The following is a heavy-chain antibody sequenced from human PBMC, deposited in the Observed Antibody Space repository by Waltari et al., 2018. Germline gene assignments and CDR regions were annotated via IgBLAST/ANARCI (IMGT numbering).Heavy chain of an antibody. Sequence: EVQLLESGGGLVQRGGSLRLSCAVSGFIFSRFAMSWVRHPPGKGREWVGGTRASSGSRYYADAGQGRFTISRDNSKKRVFLQMNSLRAEDTATYYCTKMRRNLPRDIIDNWGQGTQVIIAS. CDR2: TRASSGSR. J-gene: IGHJ4*02. CDR1: GFIFSRFA. V-gene: IGHV3-23*01. CDR3: TKMRRNLPRDIIDN.